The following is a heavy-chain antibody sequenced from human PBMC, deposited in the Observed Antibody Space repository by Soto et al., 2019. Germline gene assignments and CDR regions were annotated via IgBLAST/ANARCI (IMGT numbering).Heavy chain of an antibody. Sequence: SENLSLTSDVYGDSLSGYFCNWLSQPPGKGLEWIGEISQVGRARYNPPLEHPLTISVAKSKTQFYLNLTSVTEADTAVYYCARGYGYFSQWGQGAMATVS. V-gene: IGHV4-34*01. D-gene: IGHD4-17*01. CDR3: ARGYGYFSQ. CDR2: ISQVGRA. CDR1: GDSLSGYF. J-gene: IGHJ4*02.